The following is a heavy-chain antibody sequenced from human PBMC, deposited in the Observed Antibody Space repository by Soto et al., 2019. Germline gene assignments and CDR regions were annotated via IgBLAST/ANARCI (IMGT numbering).Heavy chain of an antibody. CDR1: GGSLTSNGYY. Sequence: QVHLQESGPGLVKPSQTLSLTCTVSGGSLTSNGYYWSWIRQRPEKGLEWLGYIYYSGTTHFNPSLKSRLSISMDTSNNQFSLNLTSVTAADTAVYFCARDLLYRAVFEIWGQVTLVTVSA. V-gene: IGHV4-31*03. D-gene: IGHD3-3*01. CDR2: IYYSGTT. J-gene: IGHJ3*02. CDR3: ARDLLYRAVFEI.